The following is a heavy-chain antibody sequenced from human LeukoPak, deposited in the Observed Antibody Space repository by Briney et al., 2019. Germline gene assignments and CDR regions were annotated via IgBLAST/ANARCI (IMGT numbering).Heavy chain of an antibody. CDR2: IKQDGSEK. CDR1: GFTFSSYS. D-gene: IGHD2-15*01. CDR3: ARDGIFGPYYFDY. V-gene: IGHV3-7*01. Sequence: PGGSLRLSCAASGFTFSSYSMNWVRQAPGKGLEWVANIKQDGSEKYYVDSVKGRFTISRDNAKNSLYLQMNSLRAEDTAVYYCARDGIFGPYYFDYWGQGTLVTVSS. J-gene: IGHJ4*02.